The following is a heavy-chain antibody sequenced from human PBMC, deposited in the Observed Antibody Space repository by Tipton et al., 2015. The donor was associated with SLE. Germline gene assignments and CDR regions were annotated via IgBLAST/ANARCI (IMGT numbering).Heavy chain of an antibody. J-gene: IGHJ4*02. CDR3: AKDQKVRLGTFDY. Sequence: SLRLSCSVSGFTVSSNYMSWVRQPPGKGLEWVSVIYSGGSTYYADSVKGRFTIPRDNSRNTLYLQMNSLRAEDTAVYYCAKDQKVRLGTFDYLGQGTLVTVSS. D-gene: IGHD1-1*01. CDR2: IYSGGST. V-gene: IGHV3-53*01. CDR1: GFTVSSNY.